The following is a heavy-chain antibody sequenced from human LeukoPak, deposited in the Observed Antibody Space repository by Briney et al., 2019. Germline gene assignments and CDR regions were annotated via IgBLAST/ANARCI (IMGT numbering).Heavy chain of an antibody. D-gene: IGHD2-2*01. CDR3: ARDQQAIPYAFDI. V-gene: IGHV3-48*01. CDR2: ISSSSSNI. Sequence: PGGSLRLSCAASGFSFSSYSTNWVRQAPGKGLEWVSYISSSSSNINYADSVKGRFTTSRDNAKNSLYLQMNSLRAEDTAVYYCARDQQAIPYAFDIWGQGTMVTVSS. CDR1: GFSFSSYS. J-gene: IGHJ3*02.